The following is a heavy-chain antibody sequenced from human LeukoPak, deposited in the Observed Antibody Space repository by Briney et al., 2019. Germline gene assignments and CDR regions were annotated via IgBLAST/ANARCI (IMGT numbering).Heavy chain of an antibody. D-gene: IGHD3-3*01. CDR2: IYHSGST. Sequence: SGTLSLTCAVSGYSISSGYYWGWIRQPPGKRLEWIGSIYHSGSTYYNPSLKSRVTISVDTSKNQFSLKLSSVTAADTAVYYCARHMDCSSTSCSLRFLEWLAYFDYWGQGTLVTVSS. V-gene: IGHV4-38-2*01. CDR1: GYSISSGYY. CDR3: ARHMDCSSTSCSLRFLEWLAYFDY. J-gene: IGHJ4*02.